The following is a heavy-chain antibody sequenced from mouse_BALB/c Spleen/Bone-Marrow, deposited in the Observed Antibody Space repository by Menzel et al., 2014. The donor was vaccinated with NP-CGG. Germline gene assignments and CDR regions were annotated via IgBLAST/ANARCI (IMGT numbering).Heavy chain of an antibody. V-gene: IGHV1S137*01. CDR1: GYTFTDHA. J-gene: IGHJ4*01. CDR2: ISGYYGDA. D-gene: IGHD2-14*01. Sequence: QVQLQQPGAKLVRPGVSVKISCKGSGYTFTDHAMHWVKRSHAKSLEWIGLISGYYGDAIYNQMFKGKATMTVDKSSSTAYMELARLTSEDSAIYYCARSGKVRNAMDYWGQGTSGTGSS. CDR3: ARSGKVRNAMDY.